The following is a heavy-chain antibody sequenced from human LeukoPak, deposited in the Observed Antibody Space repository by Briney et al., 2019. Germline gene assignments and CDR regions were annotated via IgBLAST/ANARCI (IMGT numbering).Heavy chain of an antibody. J-gene: IGHJ4*02. CDR2: IYSGGST. CDR3: ARDDRRYYFDY. CDR1: GFTVSSNY. D-gene: IGHD3-22*01. Sequence: GGSLRLSCAASGFTVSSNYMSWVRQAPGKGLEWVSVIYSGGSTYYADSVKGRFTISRDNSKNTLYLQMNSLRAEDTAVYYCARDDRRYYFDYWGQGTLVTVSS. V-gene: IGHV3-66*01.